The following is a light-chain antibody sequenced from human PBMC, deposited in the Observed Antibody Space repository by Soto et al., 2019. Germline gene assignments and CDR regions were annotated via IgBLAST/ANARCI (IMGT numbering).Light chain of an antibody. J-gene: IGKJ1*01. CDR3: QQYNSYPWT. CDR2: DAS. V-gene: IGKV1-5*01. CDR1: QTISSW. Sequence: IVITQSPSTLSGSVGDRVTITCRASQTISSWLAWYQQKPGKAPKLLIYDASSLESGVPSRFSGSGSGTEFTLTITSLQPDDFATYYCQQYNSYPWTFGQGTKV.